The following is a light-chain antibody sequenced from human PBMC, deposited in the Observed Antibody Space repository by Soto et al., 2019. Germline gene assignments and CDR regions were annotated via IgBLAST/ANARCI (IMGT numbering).Light chain of an antibody. V-gene: IGKV3-20*01. CDR3: QQYGSSPLT. CDR2: GAS. CDR1: QSVSSSY. Sequence: ETVLTQSPGTLSLSPGERGTLSCSASQSVSSSYLAWYQQKTGQAPRLLIYGASSRATGIPDRFSGSGYGTDFNLTISRLETEDFAVYYCQQYGSSPLTFGGGTKVDIK. J-gene: IGKJ4*01.